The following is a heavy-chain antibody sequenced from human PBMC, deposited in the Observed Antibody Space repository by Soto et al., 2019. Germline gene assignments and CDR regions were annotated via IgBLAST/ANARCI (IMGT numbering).Heavy chain of an antibody. CDR1: GFTCSDYY. CDR2: ISVSSTYA. Sequence: QVQLLESGGGLVKPGGSLRLSCAASGFTCSDYYMSWIRQAPGKGLECVAYISVSSTYANYADSVEGRFTISRDNAKNSLFLQMNSLRAEDTAVYYCARGVRYYSSEKPANFDYWGQGALVTVSS. D-gene: IGHD3-10*01. V-gene: IGHV3-11*05. CDR3: ARGVRYYSSEKPANFDY. J-gene: IGHJ4*02.